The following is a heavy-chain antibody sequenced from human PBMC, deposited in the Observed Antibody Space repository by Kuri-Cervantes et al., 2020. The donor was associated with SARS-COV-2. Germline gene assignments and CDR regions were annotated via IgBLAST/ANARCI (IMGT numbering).Heavy chain of an antibody. Sequence: ASVKVSCKASGYTFTSYYMHWVRQAPGQGLEWMGIINPSGGSTSYAQKFQGRVTMTRDTSTSTVYMELSSLRSEDTAVYYCARDEGDIVVVPAAIANPNWFDPWGQGTLVTVSS. J-gene: IGHJ5*02. CDR1: GYTFTSYY. CDR3: ARDEGDIVVVPAAIANPNWFDP. D-gene: IGHD2-2*02. V-gene: IGHV1-46*01. CDR2: INPSGGST.